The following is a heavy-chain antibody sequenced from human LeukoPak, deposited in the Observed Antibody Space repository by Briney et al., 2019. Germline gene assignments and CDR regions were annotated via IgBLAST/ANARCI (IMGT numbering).Heavy chain of an antibody. J-gene: IGHJ4*02. CDR1: GYTLTELS. V-gene: IGHV1-24*01. D-gene: IGHD6-19*01. CDR2: FDPEDGET. Sequence: GASVKVSCKVSGYTLTELSMHWVRQAPGKGLEWMGGFDPEDGETIYAQKFQGRVTMTEDTSTDTAYMELSSLRSEDTAVYYCATDGYSSGWYSFDYWGQGTLVTVSS. CDR3: ATDGYSSGWYSFDY.